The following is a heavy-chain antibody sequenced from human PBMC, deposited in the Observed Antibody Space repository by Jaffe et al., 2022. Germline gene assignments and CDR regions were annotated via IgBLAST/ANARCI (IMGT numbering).Heavy chain of an antibody. CDR2: IRYDGSNK. V-gene: IGHV3-30*02. D-gene: IGHD6-19*01. CDR3: AKELKRYSSGYDAFDI. CDR1: GFTFSSYG. J-gene: IGHJ3*02. Sequence: QVQLVESGGGVVQPGGSLRLSCAASGFTFSSYGMHWVRQAPGKGLEWVAFIRYDGSNKYYADSVKGRFTISRDNSKNTLYLQMNSLRAEDTAVYYCAKELKRYSSGYDAFDIWGQGTMVTVSS.